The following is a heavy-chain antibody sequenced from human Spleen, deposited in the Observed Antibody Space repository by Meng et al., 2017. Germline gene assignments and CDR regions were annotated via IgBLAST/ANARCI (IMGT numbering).Heavy chain of an antibody. Sequence: QQGGARRVDSADALSLPWVYFGGCRSGYYLTWDRTPPGKGLEWIGEFHHSGSTNYNPSLESRATISADTSQNNRSLKLGSGTAADSAVDYCARGPTTMAHDFDYWGQGTLVTVSS. J-gene: IGHJ4*02. CDR1: GGCRSGYY. D-gene: IGHD4-11*01. CDR2: FHHSGST. V-gene: IGHV4-34*01. CDR3: ARGPTTMAHDFDY.